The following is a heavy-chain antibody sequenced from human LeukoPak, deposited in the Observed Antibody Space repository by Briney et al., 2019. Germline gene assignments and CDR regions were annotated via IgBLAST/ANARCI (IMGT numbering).Heavy chain of an antibody. CDR3: ARVQRAWARHGTRY. Sequence: QSGRSLRLSCAASGFTFSSYAMPWVRQAPGKGLEWVAVISYDGSNKYYADSVKGRFTISRDNSKNTLYLQMNSLRAEDTAVYYCARVQRAWARHGTRYWGQGTLVTVSS. D-gene: IGHD1-1*01. CDR2: ISYDGSNK. V-gene: IGHV3-30-3*01. J-gene: IGHJ4*02. CDR1: GFTFSSYA.